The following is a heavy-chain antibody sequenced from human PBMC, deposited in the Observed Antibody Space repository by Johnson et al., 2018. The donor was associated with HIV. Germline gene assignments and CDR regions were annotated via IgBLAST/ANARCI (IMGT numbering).Heavy chain of an antibody. CDR3: ARDRALSHPGGAFDI. CDR2: INWNGGST. V-gene: IGHV3-20*04. D-gene: IGHD2/OR15-2a*01. CDR1: GFTFDDYG. J-gene: IGHJ3*02. Sequence: VQLVESGGGLVRPGGSLRLSCAASGFTFDDYGMSWARQAPGKGLEWVSGINWNGGSTGYADSVRGRFTISRDNAKNSLYLQMNSLRAEDTAVYYCARDRALSHPGGAFDIWGQGTMVTVSS.